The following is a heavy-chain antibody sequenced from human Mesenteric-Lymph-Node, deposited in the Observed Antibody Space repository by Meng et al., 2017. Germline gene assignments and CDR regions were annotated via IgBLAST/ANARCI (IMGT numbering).Heavy chain of an antibody. Sequence: SETLSLTCTVSGGSISSSSYYWGWIRQPPGKGLEWIGSIYYSGSTYYNPALKSRVTISVDTSKNQISLEVTSVTAADTAVYYCARGPHYYGFGYGLDVWGQGTTVTVSS. J-gene: IGHJ6*02. D-gene: IGHD3-10*01. V-gene: IGHV4-39*07. CDR2: IYYSGST. CDR3: ARGPHYYGFGYGLDV. CDR1: GGSISSSSYY.